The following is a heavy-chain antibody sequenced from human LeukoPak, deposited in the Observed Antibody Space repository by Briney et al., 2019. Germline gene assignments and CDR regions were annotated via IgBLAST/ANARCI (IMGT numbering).Heavy chain of an antibody. CDR3: TRIGWYYYDSSGLYMSDAFDI. CDR2: ITDSGST. V-gene: IGHV4-30-4*02. CDR1: GGSISSDDYY. J-gene: IGHJ3*02. D-gene: IGHD3-22*01. Sequence: SDTLSLTCTVSGGSISSDDYYCSWIRQPPGKGLEWIVHITDSGSTNYNPSLQSRITISVDTSNNQFALTLSSVTAADTAVHYCTRIGWYYYDSSGLYMSDAFDIWGQGTMVTVSS.